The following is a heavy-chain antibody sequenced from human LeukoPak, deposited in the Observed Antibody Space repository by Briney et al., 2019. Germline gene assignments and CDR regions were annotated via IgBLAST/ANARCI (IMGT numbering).Heavy chain of an antibody. CDR2: ISPDGSEK. J-gene: IGHJ4*02. V-gene: IGHV3-7*05. Sequence: GGSLRLSCATSGFTFSSHWMSWVRQAPGQGLEWVANISPDGSEKYYVDSLKGRFTISRDNAKNSLYLQVNSLRAGDTALYYCARDIVPPGLFWDYWGQGTLVTVSS. CDR1: GFTFSSHW. CDR3: ARDIVPPGLFWDY. D-gene: IGHD2-2*01.